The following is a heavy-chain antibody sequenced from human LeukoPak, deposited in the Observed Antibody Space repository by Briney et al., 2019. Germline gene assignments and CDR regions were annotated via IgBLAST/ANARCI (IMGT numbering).Heavy chain of an antibody. CDR2: INPNSGGT. V-gene: IGHV1-2*02. D-gene: IGHD5-12*01. CDR3: ARGHNSGYDYLAIY. CDR1: GFTFTGYY. Sequence: GASVKVSCKASGFTFTGYYMHWVRQAPGQGLEWMGWINPNSGGTNYAQKFQGRVTMTRDTSISTAYMELSRLRSDDTAVYYCARGHNSGYDYLAIYWGQGTLVTVSS. J-gene: IGHJ4*02.